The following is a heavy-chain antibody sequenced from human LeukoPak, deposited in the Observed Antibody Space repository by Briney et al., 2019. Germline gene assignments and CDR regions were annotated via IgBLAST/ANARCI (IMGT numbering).Heavy chain of an antibody. CDR3: ARGRRGTIFGVVTSNGYLYYYYYMDV. CDR1: GGSISSYY. D-gene: IGHD3-3*01. Sequence: PSETLSLTCTLSGGSISSYYWSWIRQPPGEGLEWIGYIYYSGSNKYNRCLKSRVTISVDTSKDQFSLTLSSVTAADTAVYYCARGRRGTIFGVVTSNGYLYYYYYMDVWGKGTTVTVSS. V-gene: IGHV4-59*01. CDR2: IYYSGSN. J-gene: IGHJ6*03.